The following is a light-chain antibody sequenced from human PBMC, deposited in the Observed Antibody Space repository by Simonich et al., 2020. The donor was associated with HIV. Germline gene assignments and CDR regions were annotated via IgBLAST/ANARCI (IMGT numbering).Light chain of an antibody. CDR1: QSLLHSNGYNY. J-gene: IGKJ1*01. V-gene: IGKV2-28*01. CDR2: LGS. Sequence: DIVMTQSPLSLPVTPGEPASISCRSNQSLLHSNGYNYLDWYLQKPGQSPQLLISLGSNRASGVPDRFSGSGSVTDFTLKISRVEAEDVGVYYCMQALQTPRTFGQGTKVEI. CDR3: MQALQTPRT.